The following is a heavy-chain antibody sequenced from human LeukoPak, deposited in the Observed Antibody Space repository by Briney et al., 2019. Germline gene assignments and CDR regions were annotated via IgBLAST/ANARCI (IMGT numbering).Heavy chain of an antibody. CDR3: ARDPLGTGIDY. V-gene: IGHV4-59*01. Sequence: SETLSLTCTVSGGSISSYYWSWIRQPPGKGLEWIGYIYYSGSTNYNPSLKSRVTISVDTSKNQFSLKLSSVTAADTAVYYCARDPLGTGIDYWGQGTLVTVSP. CDR1: GGSISSYY. CDR2: IYYSGST. D-gene: IGHD3-10*01. J-gene: IGHJ4*02.